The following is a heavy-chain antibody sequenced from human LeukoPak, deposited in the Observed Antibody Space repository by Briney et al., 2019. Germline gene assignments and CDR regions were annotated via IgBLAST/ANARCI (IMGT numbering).Heavy chain of an antibody. Sequence: SETLSLTCTVSGGSISGYYWSWIRQPPGKGLEWIGYIYYSGSTNYNPSLKSRVTISVDTSKNQFSLKLSSVTAADTAVYYCARDGPYYGSGSPWGQGTLVTVSS. CDR3: ARDGPYYGSGSP. V-gene: IGHV4-59*01. D-gene: IGHD3-10*01. CDR2: IYYSGST. CDR1: GGSISGYY. J-gene: IGHJ4*02.